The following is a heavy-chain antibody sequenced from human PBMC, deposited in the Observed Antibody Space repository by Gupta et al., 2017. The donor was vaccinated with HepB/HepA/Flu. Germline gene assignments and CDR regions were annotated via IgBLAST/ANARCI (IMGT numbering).Heavy chain of an antibody. CDR1: GFTVEGNY. D-gene: IGHD6-6*01. V-gene: IGHV3-66*01. J-gene: IGHJ4*02. Sequence: EEQVVESGGGLVLPGGSLRLSCAASGFTVEGNYMTWVRQAPGKGLQWVSVTDMGPSPTYYADSVKGRFTISRDKSKNTLYLQMNSLRADDTSGYYCTGYLALRPVWGRGTLVTVSS. CDR2: TDMGPSPT. CDR3: TGYLALRPV.